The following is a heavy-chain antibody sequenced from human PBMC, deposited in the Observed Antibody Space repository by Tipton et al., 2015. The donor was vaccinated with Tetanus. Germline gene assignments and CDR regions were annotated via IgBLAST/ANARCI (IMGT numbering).Heavy chain of an antibody. V-gene: IGHV1-2*06. J-gene: IGHJ4*02. CDR2: INPNSGGT. CDR3: AYSSGWYPDFGY. D-gene: IGHD6-19*01. Sequence: QVQLVQSGGEVKKPGASVKVSCRASGYTFTSYGITWVRQAPGQGLEWMGRINPNSGGTNYAQKFQGRVTMTRDTSISTAYMELSRLRSDDTAVYYCAYSSGWYPDFGYWGQGTLVTVSS. CDR1: GYTFTSYG.